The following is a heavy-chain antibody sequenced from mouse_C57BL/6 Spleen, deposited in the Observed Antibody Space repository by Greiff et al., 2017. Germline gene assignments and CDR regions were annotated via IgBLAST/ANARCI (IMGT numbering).Heavy chain of an antibody. Sequence: EVHLVESGGGLVKPGGSLKLSCAASGFTFSSYTMSWVRQTPEKRLEWVATISGGGGNTYYPDSVKGRFTISRDNAKNTLYLQMSSLRSEDTALYYCAREGYYGSRARYFDVWGTGTTVTVSS. V-gene: IGHV5-9*01. CDR1: GFTFSSYT. D-gene: IGHD1-1*01. CDR3: AREGYYGSRARYFDV. J-gene: IGHJ1*03. CDR2: ISGGGGNT.